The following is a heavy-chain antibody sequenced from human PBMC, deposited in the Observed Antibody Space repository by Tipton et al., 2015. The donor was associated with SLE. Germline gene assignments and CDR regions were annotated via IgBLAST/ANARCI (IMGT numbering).Heavy chain of an antibody. CDR3: ARDLRSGGYYYYYYMDV. D-gene: IGHD1-14*01. J-gene: IGHJ6*03. CDR1: GGSINSYY. V-gene: IGHV4-59*01. CDR2: FHHSGST. Sequence: TLSLTCTVSGGSINSYYWNWIRQSPGKGLEWIGYFHHSGSTNYNPSLQSRVTISVDTSKNQFSLKLSSVTAADTAVYYCARDLRSGGYYYYYYMDVWGKGTTVTVSS.